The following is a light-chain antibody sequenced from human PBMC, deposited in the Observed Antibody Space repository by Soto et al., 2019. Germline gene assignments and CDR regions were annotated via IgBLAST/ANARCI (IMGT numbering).Light chain of an antibody. V-gene: IGKV3-15*01. CDR2: GAS. J-gene: IGKJ1*01. CDR3: QQYNKWPRT. CDR1: QSVSID. Sequence: EIVMTQSPATVPVTPGERVTLSCRASQSVSIDLAWYQQKPGQAPRLLIYGASTRATDIPATFTGSGSGTEFTLTISSLQSEDIAVYYCQQYNKWPRTFGQGTKVDI.